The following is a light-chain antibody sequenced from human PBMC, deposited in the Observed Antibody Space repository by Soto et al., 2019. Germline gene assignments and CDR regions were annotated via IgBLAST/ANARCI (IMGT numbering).Light chain of an antibody. Sequence: EIVLTQSPGTLSLSPGERATLSCRASQNIGSNLAWYQQRPGQAPRLLIYGASSRVTGIPARFSGSGSGTDFTLTISSLQSEDFAVYHCQQYFNWWTFGQGTKVDIK. CDR1: QNIGSN. J-gene: IGKJ1*01. CDR2: GAS. CDR3: QQYFNWWT. V-gene: IGKV3-15*01.